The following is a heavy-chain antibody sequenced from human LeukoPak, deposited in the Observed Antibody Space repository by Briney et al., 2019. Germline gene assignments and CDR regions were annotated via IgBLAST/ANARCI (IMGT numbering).Heavy chain of an antibody. Sequence: PSETLSLTCTVSGGSISSSNYYWGWIHQPPGKGLEWIGSIYYSGSTYYSPSLKSRVTISVDTSKNQFSLKLSSVTAADTAVYYCARIIEMATIFAPFDPWGQGTLVTVSS. J-gene: IGHJ5*02. CDR3: ARIIEMATIFAPFDP. D-gene: IGHD5-24*01. V-gene: IGHV4-39*01. CDR2: IYYSGST. CDR1: GGSISSSNYY.